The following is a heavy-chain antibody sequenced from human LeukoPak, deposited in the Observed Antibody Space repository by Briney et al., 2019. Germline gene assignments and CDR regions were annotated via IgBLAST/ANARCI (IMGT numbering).Heavy chain of an antibody. CDR3: ARSEDDSSGSYYYYMDV. D-gene: IGHD3-22*01. V-gene: IGHV4-34*01. CDR2: INHSGST. CDR1: GGSFSGYY. Sequence: SETLSLTCAVYGGSFSGYYWSWIRQPPGKGLEWIGEINHSGSTNYNPSLKSRVTISVDTSKNQFSLKLSSVTAADTAVYYCARSEDDSSGSYYYYMDVWGKGTTVTISS. J-gene: IGHJ6*03.